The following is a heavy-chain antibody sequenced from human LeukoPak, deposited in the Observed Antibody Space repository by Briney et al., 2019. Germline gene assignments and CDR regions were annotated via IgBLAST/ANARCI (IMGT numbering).Heavy chain of an antibody. D-gene: IGHD3-22*01. Sequence: GASVKVSCKXSGYTFTGYYMHWVRQAPGQGLEWMGWINPNSGGTNYAQKFQGRVTMTRDTSISTACMELSRLRSDDTAVYYCAKPHYYYDSSGYGYWGQGTLVTVSS. J-gene: IGHJ4*02. CDR2: INPNSGGT. CDR3: AKPHYYYDSSGYGY. V-gene: IGHV1-2*02. CDR1: GYTFTGYY.